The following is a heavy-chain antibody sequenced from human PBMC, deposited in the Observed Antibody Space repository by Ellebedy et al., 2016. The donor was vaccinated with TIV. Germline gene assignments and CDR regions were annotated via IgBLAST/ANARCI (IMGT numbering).Heavy chain of an antibody. Sequence: ASVKVSCXASGYFFTDYYIQWVRQAPGQGLEWMGWIDPKGGGINYSQKFRGRVTMTRDPSSKTAYLELGILTSDDTAVYYCTRGHYYDSSGFSNPLIDYWGQGTLVTVSS. CDR2: IDPKGGGI. V-gene: IGHV1-2*02. CDR3: TRGHYYDSSGFSNPLIDY. CDR1: GYFFTDYY. J-gene: IGHJ4*02. D-gene: IGHD3-22*01.